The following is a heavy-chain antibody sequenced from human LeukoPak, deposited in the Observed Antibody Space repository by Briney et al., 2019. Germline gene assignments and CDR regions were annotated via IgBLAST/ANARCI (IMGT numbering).Heavy chain of an antibody. D-gene: IGHD3-10*01. CDR1: GFTLSSYA. V-gene: IGHV3-23*01. J-gene: IGHJ4*02. Sequence: GGSLRLSCAASGFTLSSYAMSWVRQAPGKWLEWVSGISATTDSTYYVESVKGRFTISRDNSKNTLCLQMNSLRAEDTAVYYCARDRANYYGSGSYFHWGQGTLVTVSS. CDR3: ARDRANYYGSGSYFH. CDR2: ISATTDST.